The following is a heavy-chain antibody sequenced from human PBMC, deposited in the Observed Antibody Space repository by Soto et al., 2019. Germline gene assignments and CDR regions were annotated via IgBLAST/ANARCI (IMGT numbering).Heavy chain of an antibody. CDR1: GGSISSYY. J-gene: IGHJ4*02. Sequence: SETLSLTCTVSGGSISSYYWSWIRQPPGKGLEWIGYIYYSGSTNYSPSLKSRVTISVDTSKNQFSLKLSSVPAADTAVYYCARHLYSSSAGAVGYWGQGTLVTVSS. CDR3: ARHLYSSSAGAVGY. CDR2: IYYSGST. D-gene: IGHD6-6*01. V-gene: IGHV4-59*08.